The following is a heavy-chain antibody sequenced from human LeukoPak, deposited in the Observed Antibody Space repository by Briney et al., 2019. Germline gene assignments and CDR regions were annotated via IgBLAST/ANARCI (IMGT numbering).Heavy chain of an antibody. Sequence: GGSVRLSWAASAFTFSSYGMHWVRQAPGKGLEWVALISYDGSDKYYADSVKGRFTISRDNSKNTLYLQMNSLRADDTAVYYCAKDISGGDCPDYWGQGTLVTVSS. D-gene: IGHD2-21*02. V-gene: IGHV3-30*18. J-gene: IGHJ4*02. CDR1: AFTFSSYG. CDR3: AKDISGGDCPDY. CDR2: ISYDGSDK.